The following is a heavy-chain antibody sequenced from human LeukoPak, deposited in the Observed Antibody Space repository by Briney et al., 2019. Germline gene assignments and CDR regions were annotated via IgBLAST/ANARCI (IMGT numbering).Heavy chain of an antibody. Sequence: ETLSLTCAVYGGSFSGYYWSWIRQPPGKGLEWVSAISGSGGSTYYADSVKGRFTISRDNSKNTLYLQMNSLRAEDTAVYYCAKREDGYYGSGSAFDIWGRGTMVTVSS. CDR1: GGSFSGYY. CDR2: ISGSGGST. CDR3: AKREDGYYGSGSAFDI. D-gene: IGHD3-10*01. V-gene: IGHV3-23*01. J-gene: IGHJ3*02.